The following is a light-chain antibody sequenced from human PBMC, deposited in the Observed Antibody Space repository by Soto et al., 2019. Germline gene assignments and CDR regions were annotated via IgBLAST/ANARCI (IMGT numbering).Light chain of an antibody. CDR3: QQYGSSPWT. V-gene: IGKV3-20*01. J-gene: IGKJ1*01. CDR1: QSVSSY. Sequence: EIVLTQSPGALSLSPGERATLSRRASQSVSSYLAWYQQKPGQAPRLLIYGASSRATGIPDRFSGSGSGTDFTLTISRLEPEDFAVYYCQQYGSSPWTFGQGTKVDIK. CDR2: GAS.